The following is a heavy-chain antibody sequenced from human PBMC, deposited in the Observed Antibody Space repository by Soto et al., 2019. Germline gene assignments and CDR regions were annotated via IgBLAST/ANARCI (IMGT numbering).Heavy chain of an antibody. CDR1: GGSIRSSNW. Sequence: QVQLQESGPGLVKPSGTLSLTCVVSGGSIRSSNWWSWVRQPPGKGLEWIGEIYHGGSTNYTPSLTSRVTISVDKSKNQFSLNLSSVTAADTAVYYCASWVYRCGWSWGQGTLVTVSS. D-gene: IGHD6-19*01. CDR2: IYHGGST. J-gene: IGHJ5*02. CDR3: ASWVYRCGWS. V-gene: IGHV4-4*02.